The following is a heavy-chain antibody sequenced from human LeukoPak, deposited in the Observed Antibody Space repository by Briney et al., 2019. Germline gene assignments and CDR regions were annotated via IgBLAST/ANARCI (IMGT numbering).Heavy chain of an antibody. CDR2: FHHSGNT. CDR1: GCPFRGYY. Sequence: EPLPLTCAVHGCPFRGYYWSWIRQPPVKVLERIGEFHHSGNTNCNPSLKIRVTISVDPSKTQFSLTLSSVTAADTAVYFCARIQTLRFGSYYYYYYSMDVWGKGTTVTVSS. CDR3: ARIQTLRFGSYYYYYYSMDV. J-gene: IGHJ6*04. V-gene: IGHV4-34*01. D-gene: IGHD5-12*01.